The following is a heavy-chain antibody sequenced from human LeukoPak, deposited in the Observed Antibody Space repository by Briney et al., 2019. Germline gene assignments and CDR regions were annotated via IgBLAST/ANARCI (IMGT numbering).Heavy chain of an antibody. D-gene: IGHD2-2*01. CDR3: ARGLGPGFCSSTSCYGDKSFDY. Sequence: GASVKVSCKASGGTFSSYAISWVRQAPGQGLEWMGGIIPIFGTANYAQKFQGRVTITADESTSTAYMELSSLRSEDTAVYYCARGLGPGFCSSTSCYGDKSFDYWGQGTLVTVSS. CDR1: GGTFSSYA. V-gene: IGHV1-69*13. CDR2: IIPIFGTA. J-gene: IGHJ4*02.